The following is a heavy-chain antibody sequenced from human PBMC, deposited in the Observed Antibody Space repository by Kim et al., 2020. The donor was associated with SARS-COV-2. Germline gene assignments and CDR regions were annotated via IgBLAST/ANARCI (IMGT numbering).Heavy chain of an antibody. CDR3: TTRVATPFRTRVTTLNDY. Sequence: KGRFTISRDTSKNTLYLQMNSLKTEDTAVYYCTTRVATPFRTRVTTLNDYWGQGTLVTVSS. V-gene: IGHV3-15*01. D-gene: IGHD5-12*01. J-gene: IGHJ4*02.